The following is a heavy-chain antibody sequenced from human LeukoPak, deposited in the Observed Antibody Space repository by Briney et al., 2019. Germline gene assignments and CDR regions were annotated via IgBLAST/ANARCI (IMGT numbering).Heavy chain of an antibody. V-gene: IGHV3-30*04. CDR3: AAQPCINGICYLDY. CDR1: GFTFSDHA. J-gene: IGHJ4*02. CDR2: ISYHARDQ. Sequence: GGSLRLSCSASGFTFSDHAMHWVRQAPGKGLEWVTVISYHARDQFYADSVKGRFTVSRDNSRNTLYLQMNSLRAEDSAVYYCAAQPCINGICYLDYWGQGTLVTVSS. D-gene: IGHD2-8*01.